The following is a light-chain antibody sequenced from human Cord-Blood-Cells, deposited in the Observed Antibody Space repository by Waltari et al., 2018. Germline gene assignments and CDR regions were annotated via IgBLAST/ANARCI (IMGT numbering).Light chain of an antibody. V-gene: IGLV3-1*01. CDR2: QDS. J-gene: IGLJ2*01. Sequence: SYDLTQPPSISWSPRHTSTITCSGAKLGDKYTWWYQQKPRQSPVLVIYQDSKRPSAIPARFSGSNSGNTATLTISGTQAMDEADYYCQAWDSSTVVFGGGTKLTVL. CDR3: QAWDSSTVV. CDR1: KLGDKY.